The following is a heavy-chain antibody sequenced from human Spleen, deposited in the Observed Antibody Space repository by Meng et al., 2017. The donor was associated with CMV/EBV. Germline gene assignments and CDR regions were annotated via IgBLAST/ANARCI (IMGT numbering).Heavy chain of an antibody. CDR3: ARLDDLDGYNGGIDY. D-gene: IGHD5-24*01. Sequence: GESLKISCKGSGYNFTSYWIGWVRQMPGKGLEWMGIIYPGDSDTRNSPSFQGQVTISADKSISTAYLQWSSLKASDTAMYYCARLDDLDGYNGGIDYWGQGTLVTVSS. V-gene: IGHV5-51*01. CDR2: IYPGDSDT. J-gene: IGHJ4*02. CDR1: GYNFTSYW.